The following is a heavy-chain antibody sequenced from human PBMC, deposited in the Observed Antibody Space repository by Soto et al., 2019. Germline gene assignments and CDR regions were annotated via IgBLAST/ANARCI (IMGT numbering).Heavy chain of an antibody. D-gene: IGHD3-22*01. V-gene: IGHV4-59*01. J-gene: IGHJ4*02. CDR2: IYYSGST. CDR1: GGSISSYY. Sequence: SETLSLTCTVSGGSISSYYWSWIRQPPGKGLEWIGYIYYSGSTNYNPSLKSRVTISVDTSKNRFSLKLSSVTAADTAVYYCARSSGDSSGYSSDYWGQGTLVTVSS. CDR3: ARSSGDSSGYSSDY.